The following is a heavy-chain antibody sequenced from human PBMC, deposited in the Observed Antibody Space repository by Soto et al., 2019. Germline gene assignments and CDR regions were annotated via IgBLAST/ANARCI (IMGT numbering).Heavy chain of an antibody. CDR3: ARDRGERYYYYYGMDV. V-gene: IGHV4-30-2*01. CDR1: GGSISSGGYS. D-gene: IGHD1-1*01. J-gene: IGHJ6*02. CDR2: IYHSGSA. Sequence: TLSLACTVSGGSISSGGYSWRSVRQPPGKGLEWIGYIYHSGSAYYTPSLKSRVTISVDRSKNQFSLKLSSVTGADTAVYYCARDRGERYYYYYGMDVWGQGTTVTVSS.